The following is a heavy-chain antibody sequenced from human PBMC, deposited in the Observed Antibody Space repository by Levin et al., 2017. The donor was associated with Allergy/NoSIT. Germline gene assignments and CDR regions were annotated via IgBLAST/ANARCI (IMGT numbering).Heavy chain of an antibody. J-gene: IGHJ6*02. CDR1: GFTFSSYA. CDR2: ISYDGSNK. Sequence: PGGSLRLSCAASGFTFSSYAMHWVRQAPGKGLEWVAVISYDGSNKYYADSVKGRFTISRDNSKNTLYLQMNSLRAEDTAVYYCARGYCSSTSCSHGMDVWGQGTTVTVSS. CDR3: ARGYCSSTSCSHGMDV. V-gene: IGHV3-30*04. D-gene: IGHD2-2*01.